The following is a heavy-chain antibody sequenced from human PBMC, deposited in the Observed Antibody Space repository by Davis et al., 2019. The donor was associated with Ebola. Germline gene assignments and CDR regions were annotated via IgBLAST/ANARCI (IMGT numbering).Heavy chain of an antibody. Sequence: GESLKISCAASGFTFSDYSLHWVRQAPGKGLEWVTVMSYDGSIKYYADSVKGRFTISRDNSKNTLYLQMNSLRAEDTAVYYCARAPPHGPQPVFWYFDFWGRGTLVTVSS. CDR3: ARAPPHGPQPVFWYFDF. CDR1: GFTFSDYS. V-gene: IGHV3-30-3*01. J-gene: IGHJ2*01. D-gene: IGHD1-14*01. CDR2: MSYDGSIK.